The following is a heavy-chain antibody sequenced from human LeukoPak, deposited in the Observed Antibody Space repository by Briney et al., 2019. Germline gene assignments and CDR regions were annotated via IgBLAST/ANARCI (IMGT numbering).Heavy chain of an antibody. CDR3: ARSLCDSGSSSFDH. D-gene: IGHD3-10*01. CDR2: IKHEGSEE. Sequence: GGSLRPSRVVSGLTFSNYWMSWVRPAPGKGLEWVANIKHEGSEEYYDDSVKGRFTISRDNAKNSMFLQMNSLRADDTAVYYCARSLCDSGSSSFDHWGQGTLVTVSS. CDR1: GLTFSNYW. V-gene: IGHV3-7*04. J-gene: IGHJ4*01.